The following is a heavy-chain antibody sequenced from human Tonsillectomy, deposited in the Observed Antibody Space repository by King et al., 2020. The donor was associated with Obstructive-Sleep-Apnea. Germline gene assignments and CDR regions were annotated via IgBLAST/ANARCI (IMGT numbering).Heavy chain of an antibody. V-gene: IGHV3-21*01. D-gene: IGHD5-18*01. CDR3: ARDLGYSYGYGDY. CDR2: ISTSSSYI. Sequence: VQLVESGGGLVKPGGSLRLSCAASGFTFSSYSMNWVRQAPGKGLEWGSSISTSSSYIYYADSVKGRFTISRDNAKNSLYLQMNSLRAEDTAVYYCARDLGYSYGYGDYWGQGTLVTVSS. J-gene: IGHJ4*02. CDR1: GFTFSSYS.